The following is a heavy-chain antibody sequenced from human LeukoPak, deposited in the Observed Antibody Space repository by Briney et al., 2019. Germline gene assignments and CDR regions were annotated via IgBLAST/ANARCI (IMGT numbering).Heavy chain of an antibody. Sequence: GESLKISCKGSGYSFTTYWIGWVRQMPGKGLEWMGMIYPGDSDTRYRPSFQGQVIISADKSISTAYVQWSSLKASDTAMYYCARQSVTVAGPPFDYWGQGTLVTVSS. D-gene: IGHD6-19*01. CDR1: GYSFTTYW. V-gene: IGHV5-51*01. CDR3: ARQSVTVAGPPFDY. J-gene: IGHJ4*02. CDR2: IYPGDSDT.